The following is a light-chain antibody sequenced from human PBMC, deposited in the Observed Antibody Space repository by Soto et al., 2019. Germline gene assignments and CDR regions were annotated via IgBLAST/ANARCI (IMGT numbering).Light chain of an antibody. CDR1: SSDVGSYNL. Sequence: QSALTQPASVSGSPGQSITISCTGTSSDVGSYNLVSWYQQHPGKAPKLMIYEGSKRPPGVSNRFSGSKSGNTASLTISGLQAEDEADYYCCSYAGSSTFYVFGTGTKVPVL. CDR3: CSYAGSSTFYV. CDR2: EGS. V-gene: IGLV2-23*01. J-gene: IGLJ1*01.